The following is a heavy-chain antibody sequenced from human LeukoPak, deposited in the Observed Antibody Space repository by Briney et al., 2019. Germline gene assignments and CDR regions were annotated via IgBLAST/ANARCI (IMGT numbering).Heavy chain of an antibody. CDR1: GFTFSSYE. CDR3: AKGLYTYGHPFDY. D-gene: IGHD5-18*01. CDR2: ISSSGSTI. J-gene: IGHJ4*02. V-gene: IGHV3-48*03. Sequence: GGSLRLSCAASGFTFSSYEMNWVRQAPGKGLEWVSYISSSGSTIYYADSVKGRFTISRDNSQNTLYLQMNSLRAEDTAVYYCAKGLYTYGHPFDYWGQGSLVTVSS.